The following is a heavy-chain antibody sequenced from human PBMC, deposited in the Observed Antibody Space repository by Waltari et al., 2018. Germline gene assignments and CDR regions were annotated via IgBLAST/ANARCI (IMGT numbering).Heavy chain of an antibody. CDR2: IKQDGSEK. D-gene: IGHD2-21*01. Sequence: EVQLVESGGGLVQPGGYLRLSCAASGFTFSGYWMTWVCQAPGKGLEWVANIKQDGSEKYYVDSVKGRFTISRDNAKNSLYLQMNSLRAEDTAVYYCARGTPYSYGMDVWGQGTTVTVSS. V-gene: IGHV3-7*01. CDR3: ARGTPYSYGMDV. J-gene: IGHJ6*02. CDR1: GFTFSGYW.